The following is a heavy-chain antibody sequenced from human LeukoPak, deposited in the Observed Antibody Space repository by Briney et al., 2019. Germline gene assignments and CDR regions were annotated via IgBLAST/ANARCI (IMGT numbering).Heavy chain of an antibody. CDR2: ISYDGSNK. CDR1: GFTFSSYG. Sequence: GRSLRLSCAASGFTFSSYGMHWVRQAPGKGLEWVAVISYDGSNKYYADSVKGRFTISRDNSKNTLYLQMNSLRAEDTAVYYCARDGRQVAATRGRSYYYGMDVWGQGTTVTVSS. V-gene: IGHV3-30*03. D-gene: IGHD2-15*01. CDR3: ARDGRQVAATRGRSYYYGMDV. J-gene: IGHJ6*02.